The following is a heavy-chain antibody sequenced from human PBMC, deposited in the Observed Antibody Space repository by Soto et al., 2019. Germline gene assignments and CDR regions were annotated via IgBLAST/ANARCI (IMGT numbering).Heavy chain of an antibody. CDR2: INHSGST. Sequence: SETLSLTCAVSGGSISSSNWWSWIRQPPGKGLEWIGEINHSGSTNYNPSLKSRVTISVDTSKNQFSLKLSSVTAADTAVYYCARAIRPIDYWGQGTLVTVSS. CDR3: ARAIRPIDY. V-gene: IGHV4-4*02. D-gene: IGHD5-12*01. CDR1: GGSISSSNW. J-gene: IGHJ4*02.